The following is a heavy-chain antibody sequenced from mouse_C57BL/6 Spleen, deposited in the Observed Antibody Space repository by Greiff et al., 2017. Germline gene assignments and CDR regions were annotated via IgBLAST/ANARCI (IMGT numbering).Heavy chain of an antibody. V-gene: IGHV1-52*01. CDR3: ARGRLQERGYAMDY. Sequence: QVQLQQPGAELVRPGSSVKLSCKASGYTFTSYWMHCVKQRPIQGLEWIGNIDPSDSETHYNQKFKDKATLTVDKSSSTAYMQLSSLTSEDSAVYYCARGRLQERGYAMDYWGQGTSVTVSS. CDR2: IDPSDSET. CDR1: GYTFTSYW. J-gene: IGHJ4*01. D-gene: IGHD3-2*02.